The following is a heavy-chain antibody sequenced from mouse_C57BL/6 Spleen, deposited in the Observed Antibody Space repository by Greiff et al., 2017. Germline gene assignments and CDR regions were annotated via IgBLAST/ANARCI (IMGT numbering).Heavy chain of an antibody. D-gene: IGHD1-1*01. V-gene: IGHV1-82*01. CDR3: ARGGWITTVVATDYFDY. J-gene: IGHJ2*01. Sequence: QVQLKESGPELVKPGASVKISCKASGYAFSSSWMNWVKQRPGKGLEWIGRIYPGDGDTNYNGKFKGKATLTADKSSSTAYMQLSSLTSEDSAVYCCARGGWITTVVATDYFDYWGQGTTLTVSS. CDR2: IYPGDGDT. CDR1: GYAFSSSW.